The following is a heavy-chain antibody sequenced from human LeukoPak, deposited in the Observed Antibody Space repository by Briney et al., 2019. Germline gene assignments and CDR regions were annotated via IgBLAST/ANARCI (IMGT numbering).Heavy chain of an antibody. J-gene: IGHJ5*02. D-gene: IGHD3-22*01. V-gene: IGHV1-8*01. CDR2: MNPNSGST. Sequence: ASVKVSCKASGYTFTSYDINWVRQATGQGLEWMGWMNPNSGSTGYAQKFQGRVTMTRNTSISTAYMELSSLRSEDTAVYYCAREGRTGFYYYDSSGYGWFDPWGQGTLVTVSS. CDR1: GYTFTSYD. CDR3: AREGRTGFYYYDSSGYGWFDP.